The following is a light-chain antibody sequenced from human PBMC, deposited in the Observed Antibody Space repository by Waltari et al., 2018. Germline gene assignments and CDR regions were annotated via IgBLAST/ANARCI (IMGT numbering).Light chain of an antibody. J-gene: IGKJ1*01. CDR2: AAS. Sequence: DIQLTQSPSFLSASVGDRVTITCRASQGISSYLAWYQQKPGKALKLLIYAASTLQSGVPSRFSGSGSGTEFTLTISSLQPEDFATYYCQQLNSYPWTFGQGTKVEIK. V-gene: IGKV1-9*01. CDR1: QGISSY. CDR3: QQLNSYPWT.